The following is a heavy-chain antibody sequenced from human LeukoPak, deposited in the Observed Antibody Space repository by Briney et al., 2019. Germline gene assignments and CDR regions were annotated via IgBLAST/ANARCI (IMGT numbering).Heavy chain of an antibody. CDR3: ASDIVVVPAAENEGYFDY. CDR1: GFTFSSFG. V-gene: IGHV3-30-3*01. CDR2: ISYDGSNK. Sequence: PGGSLRLSCAPSGFTFSSFGMHWVRPAPGKGLEWVAVISYDGSNKYYADSVKGRFTISRDNSKSTLYLQMNSLRAEDTAVYYCASDIVVVPAAENEGYFDYWGQGTLVTVSS. J-gene: IGHJ4*02. D-gene: IGHD2-2*01.